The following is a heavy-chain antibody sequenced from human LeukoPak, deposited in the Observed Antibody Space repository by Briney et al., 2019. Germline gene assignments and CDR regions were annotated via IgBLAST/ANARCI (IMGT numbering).Heavy chain of an antibody. J-gene: IGHJ4*02. V-gene: IGHV3-30*18. Sequence: GRSLRLSCAASGFTFSSYGMHWVRQAPGKGLEWVAVISYDGSNKYYADSVKGRFTISRDNSKNTLYLQMNSLRAEDTAVYYCAKLYYYDSSGYYYEIFDYWGQGTLVTVSS. D-gene: IGHD3-22*01. CDR2: ISYDGSNK. CDR3: AKLYYYDSSGYYYEIFDY. CDR1: GFTFSSYG.